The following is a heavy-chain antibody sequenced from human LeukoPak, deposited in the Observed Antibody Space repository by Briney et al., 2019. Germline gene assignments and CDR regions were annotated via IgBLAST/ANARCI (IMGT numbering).Heavy chain of an antibody. CDR3: VRGFRGFNYGRGGKNWFDS. CDR1: GGSFSGYY. J-gene: IGHJ5*01. D-gene: IGHD5-18*01. V-gene: IGHV4-34*01. CDR2: INHSGGT. Sequence: KPSETLSLTCAVYGGSFSGYYWTWIRQSPGMGLEWLGEINHSGGTYYNPSLQSRITMSVDTSKNQFSLRMTSVTAADTAVYYCVRGFRGFNYGRGGKNWFDSWGQGTLVTVSS.